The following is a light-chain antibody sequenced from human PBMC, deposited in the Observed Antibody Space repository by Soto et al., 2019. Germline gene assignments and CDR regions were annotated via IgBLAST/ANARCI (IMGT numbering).Light chain of an antibody. CDR2: VNI. V-gene: IGLV1-40*01. CDR3: QSYDSTLSARDV. CDR1: SSNIGAGYD. J-gene: IGLJ1*01. Sequence: QSVLTQPPSVSGAPGQRVTISCTGDSSNIGAGYDVHWYQQLPGTAPKLLIYVNINRPSGVPDRFSASTSGTSASLAITGLQAEDEGDYYCQSYDSTLSARDVFGTGTKLTVL.